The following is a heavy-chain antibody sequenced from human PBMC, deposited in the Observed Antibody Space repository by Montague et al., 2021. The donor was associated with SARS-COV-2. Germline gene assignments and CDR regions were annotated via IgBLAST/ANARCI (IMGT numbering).Heavy chain of an antibody. CDR3: ARVRLTGTTAPYFDY. CDR2: IYYSGIT. J-gene: IGHJ4*02. Sequence: SETLSLTCTVSGDSIRSYYWSWIRQPPGKGLEWIGNIYYSGITNYNPSLKSRVTTSIDTSKNQFSLRLSSVTAADTAVYYCARVRLTGTTAPYFDYWGQGTLVIVSS. D-gene: IGHD1-1*01. V-gene: IGHV4-59*01. CDR1: GDSIRSYY.